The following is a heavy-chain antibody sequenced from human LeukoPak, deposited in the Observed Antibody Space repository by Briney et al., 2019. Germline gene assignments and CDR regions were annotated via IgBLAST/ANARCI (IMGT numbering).Heavy chain of an antibody. CDR2: ISSSSSYI. CDR3: AKPISSGWYLLTSGSYYFDY. CDR1: GFTFSSYS. V-gene: IGHV3-21*04. D-gene: IGHD6-19*01. J-gene: IGHJ4*02. Sequence: GGSLRLSCAASGFTFSSYSMNWVRQAPGKGLEWVSSISSSSSYIYYADSVKGRFTISRDNSKNTLYLQMNSLRAEDTAVYYCAKPISSGWYLLTSGSYYFDYWGQGTLVTVSS.